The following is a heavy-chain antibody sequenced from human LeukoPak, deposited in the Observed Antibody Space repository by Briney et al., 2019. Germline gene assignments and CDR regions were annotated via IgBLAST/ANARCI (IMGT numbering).Heavy chain of an antibody. D-gene: IGHD3-16*01. CDR1: GDSISSYY. J-gene: IGHJ4*02. V-gene: IGHV4-59*01. Sequence: SETLSLTCTVSGDSISSYYWSWIRQPPGKGLEWIGYISYSGSTNYNPSLMSRVTISVDTSKNQFSLKLSSVTAADTAVYYCARVGRGDYTWGSYSFDYWGQGTLVTVSS. CDR3: ARVGRGDYTWGSYSFDY. CDR2: ISYSGST.